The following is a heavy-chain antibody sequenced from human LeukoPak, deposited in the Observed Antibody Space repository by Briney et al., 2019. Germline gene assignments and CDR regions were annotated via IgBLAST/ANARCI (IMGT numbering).Heavy chain of an antibody. Sequence: SETLSLTCAVYVGSFSDYYWTWIRQPPGKGLECIGEINHSGSTNYNPSLKSRVTISADTSKNQFSLRLNSVTAADTAVYYCARDSGSGAYWYLDLWSRGTLVTVSS. J-gene: IGHJ2*01. V-gene: IGHV4-34*01. D-gene: IGHD3-10*01. CDR2: INHSGST. CDR3: ARDSGSGAYWYLDL. CDR1: VGSFSDYY.